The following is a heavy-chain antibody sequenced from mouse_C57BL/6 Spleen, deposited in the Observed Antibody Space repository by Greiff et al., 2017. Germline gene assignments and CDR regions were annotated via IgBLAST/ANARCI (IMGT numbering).Heavy chain of an antibody. CDR1: GFTFSSYA. D-gene: IGHD2-2*01. Sequence: EVKVVESGEGLVKPGGSLKLSCAASGFTFSSYAMSWVRQTPEKRLEWVAYISSGGDYIYYADTVKGRFTISRDNARNTLYLQMSSLKSEDTAMYYCTRDPGYYGYDVGYAMDYWGQGTSVTVSS. CDR2: ISSGGDYI. V-gene: IGHV5-9-1*02. J-gene: IGHJ4*01. CDR3: TRDPGYYGYDVGYAMDY.